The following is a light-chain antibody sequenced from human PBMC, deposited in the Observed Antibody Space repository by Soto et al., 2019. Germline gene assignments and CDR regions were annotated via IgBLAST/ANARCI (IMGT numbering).Light chain of an antibody. CDR2: DAS. J-gene: IGKJ1*01. CDR3: QQYNSYSMT. Sequence: DIQMTQSPSTLSASVGDRVTITCRASQSISSWLAWYQQKRGKAPKLLIYDASSLESGVPSRFSGSGSGTEFTLTISSLQPDDFATYYCQQYNSYSMTFGQGTKVEIK. CDR1: QSISSW. V-gene: IGKV1-5*01.